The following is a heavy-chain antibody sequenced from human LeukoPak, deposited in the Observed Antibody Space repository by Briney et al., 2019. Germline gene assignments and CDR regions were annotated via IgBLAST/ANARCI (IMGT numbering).Heavy chain of an antibody. J-gene: IGHJ4*02. CDR2: IYSSGST. CDR3: ARGGVLKSVDY. CDR1: GGSISSNY. D-gene: IGHD3-16*01. Sequence: SETLSLTCTVSGGSISSNYWSWLRQPPGKGLEWIGYIYSSGSTNYNPSLKSRVTISVDTSKNQFSLKLSSVTAADTAVYYCARGGVLKSVDYWGQGTLVTVSS. V-gene: IGHV4-59*01.